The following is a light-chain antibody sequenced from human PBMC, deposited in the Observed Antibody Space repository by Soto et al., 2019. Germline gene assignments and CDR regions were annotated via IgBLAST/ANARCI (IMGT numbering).Light chain of an antibody. J-gene: IGKJ1*01. CDR2: GAS. V-gene: IGKV3-20*01. Sequence: DIVLTQSPGTLSLSPGERATLSWRARQSFSSYLAWYQQKPGQAPRLLIYGASSRSTGIPDRFSGSGSGTDFTLTISRLEPEDFAVYYCQQYGSSSRTFGQGTKVEIK. CDR1: QSFSSY. CDR3: QQYGSSSRT.